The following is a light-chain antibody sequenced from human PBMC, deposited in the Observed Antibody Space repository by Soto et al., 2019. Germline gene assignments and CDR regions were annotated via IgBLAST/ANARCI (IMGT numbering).Light chain of an antibody. CDR1: QSAISN. CDR3: QQSYSTPIT. CDR2: DAS. J-gene: IGKJ5*01. Sequence: EVVVTQSPGTLSVSPVERVTLSCRASQSAISNLAWYQQKPGQTPRLLIYDASTRATDIPARFSGSGSGTDFTLTISSLLSEDFATYYCQQSYSTPITFGQGTRLEI. V-gene: IGKV3-15*01.